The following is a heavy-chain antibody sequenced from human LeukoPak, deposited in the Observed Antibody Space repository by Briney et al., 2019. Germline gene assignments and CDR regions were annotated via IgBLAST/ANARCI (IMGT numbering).Heavy chain of an antibody. D-gene: IGHD4-17*01. Sequence: GASVKVSFKASGYTFTIYAMNWVRQAPGQGLEWMGWINTNTGNPTYAQGFIGRFVFSLDTSVSTAYLQISSLKAEDTAVYYCARVFPYYGDSSPVDYWGQGTLVTASS. CDR2: INTNTGNP. CDR3: ARVFPYYGDSSPVDY. CDR1: GYTFTIYA. V-gene: IGHV7-4-1*02. J-gene: IGHJ4*02.